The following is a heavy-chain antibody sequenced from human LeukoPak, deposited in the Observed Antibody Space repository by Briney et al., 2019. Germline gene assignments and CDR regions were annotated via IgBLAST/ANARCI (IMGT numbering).Heavy chain of an antibody. CDR1: GGSSSGYY. V-gene: IGHV4-34*01. CDR3: ARGYGSGSYFVY. D-gene: IGHD3-10*01. CDR2: INQSGST. Sequence: SETLSLTCAVYGGSSSGYYWSWIRQPPGKGLEWIGEINQSGSTNQNPSLKSRVAISIDTSKNQFSLKLSSVTAADTAVYYCARGYGSGSYFVYWGQGTLVTVSS. J-gene: IGHJ4*02.